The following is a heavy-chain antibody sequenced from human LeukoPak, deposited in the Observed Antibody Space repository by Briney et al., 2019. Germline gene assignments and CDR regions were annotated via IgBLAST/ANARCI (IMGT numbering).Heavy chain of an antibody. CDR3: AKVGDIVVVPAAYFDY. V-gene: IGHV3-30*02. Sequence: PGGSLRLSCAASGFTFSSYWMSWVRQAPGKGLEWVAFIRYDGSNKYYADSVKGRFTISRDNSKNTLYLQMNSLRAEDTAVYYCAKVGDIVVVPAAYFDYWGQGTLVTVSS. J-gene: IGHJ4*02. CDR1: GFTFSSYW. D-gene: IGHD2-2*01. CDR2: IRYDGSNK.